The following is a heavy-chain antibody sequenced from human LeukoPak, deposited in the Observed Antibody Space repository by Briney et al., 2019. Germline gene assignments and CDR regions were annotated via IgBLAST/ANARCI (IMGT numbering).Heavy chain of an antibody. CDR3: ARAHSGVDTSMTPHYYYYYMDV. V-gene: IGHV4-61*02. CDR1: GGSISSGSYY. Sequence: SETLSLTCTVSGGSISSGSYYWRWIRQPAGKGLEWIGRIYTSGSTHYNPSLKSRVIISVDTSKNQFSLKLSSMTAADTAVYYCARAHSGVDTSMTPHYYYYYMDVWGKGTTVTISS. D-gene: IGHD5-18*01. J-gene: IGHJ6*03. CDR2: IYTSGST.